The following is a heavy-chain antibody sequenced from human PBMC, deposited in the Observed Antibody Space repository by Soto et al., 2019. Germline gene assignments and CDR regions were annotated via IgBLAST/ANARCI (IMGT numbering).Heavy chain of an antibody. J-gene: IGHJ4*02. CDR3: ARTARPHNFDF. Sequence: ASVKVSCKASGYIFTTYGIGWVRQAPGQGLEWMGWISTYNGNTNYAQKLQGRVTMTTDTSTSTSYLELRSLRSDDTAVYYCARTARPHNFDFSGQGPLVTVSS. V-gene: IGHV1-18*04. CDR1: GYIFTTYG. CDR2: ISTYNGNT.